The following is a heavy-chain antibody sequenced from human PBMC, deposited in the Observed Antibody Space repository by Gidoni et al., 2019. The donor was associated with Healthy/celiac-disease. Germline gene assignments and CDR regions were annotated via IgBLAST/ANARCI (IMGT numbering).Heavy chain of an antibody. CDR1: GFTFSSYA. V-gene: IGHV3-23*01. CDR2: ISCSGGST. CDR3: AKLPDSSSQFYGMDV. J-gene: IGHJ6*02. Sequence: EVQLLESGGGLVQPGGSLRLSCAASGFTFSSYAMSWVRQAPGKGLEWVSAISCSGGSTYYADSVKGRFTISRDNSKNTLYLQMNSLRAEDTAVYYCAKLPDSSSQFYGMDVWGQGTTVTVSS. D-gene: IGHD6-13*01.